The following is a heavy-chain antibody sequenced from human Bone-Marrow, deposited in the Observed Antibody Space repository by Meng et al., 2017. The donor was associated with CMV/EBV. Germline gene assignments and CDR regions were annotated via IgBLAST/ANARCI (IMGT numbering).Heavy chain of an antibody. CDR3: ARGVKVRGVIIPYDAFDI. D-gene: IGHD3-10*01. CDR2: ISYDGSNK. J-gene: IGHJ3*02. CDR1: GFTFSSYW. Sequence: GGSLRLSCAASGFTFSSYWMHWVRQAPGKGLEWVAVISYDGSNKYYADSVKGRFTISRDNSKNTLYLQMNSLRAEDTAVYYCARGVKVRGVIIPYDAFDIWGQGTMVTVSS. V-gene: IGHV3-30-3*01.